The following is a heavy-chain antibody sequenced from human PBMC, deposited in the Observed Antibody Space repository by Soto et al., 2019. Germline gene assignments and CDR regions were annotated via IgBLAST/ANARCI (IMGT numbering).Heavy chain of an antibody. CDR2: IFHSGST. V-gene: IGHV4-59*01. CDR1: GASISSSY. Sequence: SETLSLTCTVSGASISSSYWSWIRQPPGKGLEWIGYIFHSGSTNYNPSLKSRVTISVDTSKNQFSLNLSSLTTADTAVYFCARGGNRYSSTSPGVGGFDYWGQGPLVTVSS. CDR3: ARGGNRYSSTSPGVGGFDY. D-gene: IGHD5-12*01. J-gene: IGHJ4*02.